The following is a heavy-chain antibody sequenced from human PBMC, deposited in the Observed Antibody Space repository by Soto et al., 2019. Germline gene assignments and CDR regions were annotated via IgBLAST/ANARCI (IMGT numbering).Heavy chain of an antibody. Sequence: GGSLRLSCAASGFTFSSYAMHWVRQAPGKGLEWVAVISYDGSNKYYADSVKGRFTISRDNSKNTLYLQMNSLRAEDTAVYYCARVGVIAAAGGPYYYYYYGMDVWGQGTTVTVSS. J-gene: IGHJ6*02. CDR3: ARVGVIAAAGGPYYYYYYGMDV. CDR1: GFTFSSYA. D-gene: IGHD6-13*01. V-gene: IGHV3-30-3*01. CDR2: ISYDGSNK.